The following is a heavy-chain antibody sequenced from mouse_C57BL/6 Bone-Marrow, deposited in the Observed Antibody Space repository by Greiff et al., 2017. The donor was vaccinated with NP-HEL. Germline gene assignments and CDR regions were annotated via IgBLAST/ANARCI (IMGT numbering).Heavy chain of an antibody. CDR2: IDPENGDT. J-gene: IGHJ1*03. CDR3: TTNYGSSDWYFDV. D-gene: IGHD1-1*01. CDR1: GFNIKDDY. V-gene: IGHV14-4*01. Sequence: EVQLVESGAELVRPGASVKLSCTASGFNIKDDYMHWVKQRPEQGLEWIGWIDPENGDTEYASKFQGKATITADTSSNTAYLQLSSLTSEDTAVYYCTTNYGSSDWYFDVWGTGTTVTVSS.